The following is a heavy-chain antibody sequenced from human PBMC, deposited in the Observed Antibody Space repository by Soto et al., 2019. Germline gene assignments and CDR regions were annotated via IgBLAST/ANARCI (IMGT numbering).Heavy chain of an antibody. Sequence: SETLSLTCTVSGGSISSSSYYWGWIRQPPGKGLEWIGSIYYSGSTYYNPSLKSRVTISVDTSKNQFSLKLSSVTAADTAVYYCARRYDYGDNEICMDVWCQGTTGTV. CDR1: GGSISSSSYY. V-gene: IGHV4-39*01. CDR3: ARRYDYGDNEICMDV. J-gene: IGHJ6*02. D-gene: IGHD4-17*01. CDR2: IYYSGST.